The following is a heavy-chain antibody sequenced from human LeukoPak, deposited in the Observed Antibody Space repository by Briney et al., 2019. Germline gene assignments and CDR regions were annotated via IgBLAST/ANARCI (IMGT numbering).Heavy chain of an antibody. D-gene: IGHD3-22*01. CDR3: ARDKPPRYYDSSGYYGS. CDR1: GFTFSSYW. J-gene: IGHJ5*02. V-gene: IGHV3-7*01. CDR2: IKQDGSEK. Sequence: GGSLRLSCAASGFTFSSYWMSWVRQAPGKGLEWVANIKQDGSEKYYVDTVKGRFTISRDNAKNSLYLQMNSLRAEDTAVYYCARDKPPRYYDSSGYYGSWGQGTLVTVSS.